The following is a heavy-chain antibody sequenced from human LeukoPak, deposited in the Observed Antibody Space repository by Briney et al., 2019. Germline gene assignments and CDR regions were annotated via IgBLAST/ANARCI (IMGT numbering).Heavy chain of an antibody. CDR1: GFTFSSYG. CDR3: ARDRGAYGTIDY. V-gene: IGHV3-33*01. CDR2: IWYDGSNK. D-gene: IGHD3-10*01. J-gene: IGHJ4*02. Sequence: AGGSLRLSCAASGFTFSSYGMHWVRQAPGKGLEWVAVIWYDGSNKYYADSVKGRFTISRDNSKNTLYLQMNSLRAEDTAVYYCARDRGAYGTIDYWGQGTLVTVPS.